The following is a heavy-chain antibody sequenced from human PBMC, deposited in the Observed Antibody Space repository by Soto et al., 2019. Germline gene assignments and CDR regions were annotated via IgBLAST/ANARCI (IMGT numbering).Heavy chain of an antibody. V-gene: IGHV3-15*01. D-gene: IGHD2-2*01. J-gene: IGHJ3*02. CDR1: GFTFSNAW. Sequence: EVQLVESGGGLVKPGGSLRLSCAASGFTFSNAWMSWVRQAPGKGLEWVGRIKSKTDGGTTDYAAPVKGRFTISRDDSKNTLYLQMNSLKTEDTAVHYCTTDRSLGYCSSTSCYADDDAFDIWGQGTMVTVSS. CDR2: IKSKTDGGTT. CDR3: TTDRSLGYCSSTSCYADDDAFDI.